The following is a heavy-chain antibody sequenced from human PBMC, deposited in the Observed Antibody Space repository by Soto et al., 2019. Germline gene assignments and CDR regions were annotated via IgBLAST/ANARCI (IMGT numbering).Heavy chain of an antibody. J-gene: IGHJ4*02. D-gene: IGHD3-3*01. CDR2: INHSGST. CDR3: ATAHYDFWSGFSQKHYFDY. Sequence: SETLSLTCAVYGGSFSGYYRNWIRQSPGKGLEWIGEINHSGSTNYNPSLKSRVTISLDTSKNQFSLRLSSVTAADTAVYYCATAHYDFWSGFSQKHYFDYWGQGTQVTVSS. V-gene: IGHV4-34*01. CDR1: GGSFSGYY.